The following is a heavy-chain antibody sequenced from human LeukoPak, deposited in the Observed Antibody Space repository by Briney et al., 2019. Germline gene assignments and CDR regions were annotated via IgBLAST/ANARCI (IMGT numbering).Heavy chain of an antibody. V-gene: IGHV3-7*04. D-gene: IGHD5-12*01. CDR1: GFTFSSYW. Sequence: GGSLRLSCAASGFTFSSYWMSWVRQAPGKGLEWVANIKQEGSEKYYVDSVKGRFTISRDNAKHSLYLQMNSLRAEDTAVYYCAKDSGYDFSYYYYGMDVWGQGTTVTVSS. CDR2: IKQEGSEK. CDR3: AKDSGYDFSYYYYGMDV. J-gene: IGHJ6*02.